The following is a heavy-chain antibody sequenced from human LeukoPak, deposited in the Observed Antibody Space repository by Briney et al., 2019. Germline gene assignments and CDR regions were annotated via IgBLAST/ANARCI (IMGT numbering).Heavy chain of an antibody. J-gene: IGHJ5*02. V-gene: IGHV4-34*01. CDR1: GGSFSGCY. D-gene: IGHD2-2*01. Sequence: RSSETLSLTCAVYGGSFSGCYWSWIRQPPGKGLEWIGEINHSGSTNYNPSLKSRVTISVDTSKNQFSLKLSSVTAADTAVYYCARSLYCSSTSCYVGWFGPWGQGTLVTVSS. CDR2: INHSGST. CDR3: ARSLYCSSTSCYVGWFGP.